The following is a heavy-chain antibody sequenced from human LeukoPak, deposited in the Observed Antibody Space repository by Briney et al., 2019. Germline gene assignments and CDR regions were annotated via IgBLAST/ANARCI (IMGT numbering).Heavy chain of an antibody. CDR2: IHNSGRT. CDR1: GGSVSSYY. CDR3: ARHGTISSESYFDY. D-gene: IGHD1-14*01. V-gene: IGHV4-59*08. Sequence: SETLSLTCIVSGGSVSSYYWSWIRQSPGKGLEWIGSIHNSGRTTYNPSLKSRVTGFVDTSKNQVSLMLSSVTAADKAVYYCARHGTISSESYFDYWGQGALVTVSS. J-gene: IGHJ4*02.